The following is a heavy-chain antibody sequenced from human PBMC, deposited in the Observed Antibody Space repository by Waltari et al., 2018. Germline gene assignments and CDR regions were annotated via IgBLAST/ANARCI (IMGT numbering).Heavy chain of an antibody. V-gene: IGHV4-59*08. J-gene: IGHJ4*02. CDR1: GGSISSYY. D-gene: IGHD6-6*01. Sequence: QVQLQESGPGLVKPSETLSLTCTVSGGSISSYYWSWIRQPPGKGLEWIGYINYSGSTNYHPSLKSRVTISVDTSKNQFSLKLSSVTAADTAVYYCARLAFEYSSSSQAPNFDYWGQGTLVTVSS. CDR2: INYSGST. CDR3: ARLAFEYSSSSQAPNFDY.